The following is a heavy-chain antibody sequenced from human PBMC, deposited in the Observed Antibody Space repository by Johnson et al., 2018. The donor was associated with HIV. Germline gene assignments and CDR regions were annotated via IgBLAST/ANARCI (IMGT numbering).Heavy chain of an antibody. CDR3: PRDRVGDSSSLLLVSAFDI. J-gene: IGHJ3*02. D-gene: IGHD6-13*01. V-gene: IGHV3-20*04. CDR2: INWNGGST. CDR1: GFTFGDYG. Sequence: VQLVESGGGLVQPGRSLRLSCTASGFTFGDYGMSWVRQAPGKGLEWVSGINWNGGSTGYADSVKGRFTISRDNAKNSLYLQMNSLRAEDTALYYCPRDRVGDSSSLLLVSAFDIWGQGTMVTVSS.